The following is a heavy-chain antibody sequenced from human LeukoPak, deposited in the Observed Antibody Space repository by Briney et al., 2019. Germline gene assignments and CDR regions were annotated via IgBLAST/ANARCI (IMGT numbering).Heavy chain of an antibody. D-gene: IGHD6-19*01. J-gene: IGHJ4*02. CDR1: GFTFSNYW. Sequence: GGSLILSCAASGFTFSNYWMTWVRQAPGKGLEWVANIKHDGSEKHYVDSVKGRFTISRDNAETSLFLQMNSLRAEDTAVYYCARRHAVAGSFDYWGRGTLVTVSS. V-gene: IGHV3-7*01. CDR3: ARRHAVAGSFDY. CDR2: IKHDGSEK.